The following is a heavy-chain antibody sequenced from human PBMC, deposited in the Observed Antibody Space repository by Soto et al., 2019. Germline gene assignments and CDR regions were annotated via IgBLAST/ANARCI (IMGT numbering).Heavy chain of an antibody. CDR2: IIAILGKA. J-gene: IGHJ3*01. Sequence: QVQLVQSGAEVKKPGSSVKVSCKASGGTFSSYAISWVRQAPGQGLEWMGGIIAILGKANYAEKFQGRVTITADESTSTAYMELSRLRSEDKAVYYCAREQGGAIIVGVTGNFYVWGQGTLVTVSS. CDR1: GGTFSSYA. CDR3: AREQGGAIIVGVTGNFYV. V-gene: IGHV1-69*01. D-gene: IGHD3-22*01.